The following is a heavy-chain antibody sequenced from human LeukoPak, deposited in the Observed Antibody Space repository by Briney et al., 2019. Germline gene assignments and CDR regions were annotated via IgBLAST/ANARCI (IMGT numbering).Heavy chain of an antibody. CDR2: ISSSSSYT. J-gene: IGHJ3*02. V-gene: IGHV3-11*05. Sequence: VGSLRVSRAASGFTFSDYYMSWIRQAPGKGLEWVSYISSSSSYTNYADSVKGRFTISRDNAKNSLYLQMNSLRAEDTAVYYCARALGTEAAGAFDIWGQGTMVTDPS. D-gene: IGHD6-13*01. CDR3: ARALGTEAAGAFDI. CDR1: GFTFSDYY.